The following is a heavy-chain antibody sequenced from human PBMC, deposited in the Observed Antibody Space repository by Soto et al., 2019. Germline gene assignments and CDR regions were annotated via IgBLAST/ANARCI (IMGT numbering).Heavy chain of an antibody. J-gene: IGHJ4*02. D-gene: IGHD4-17*01. CDR1: GFTFSSYG. CDR2: ISYDGSNK. V-gene: IGHV3-30*18. CDR3: AKGRTVTTRAYGFDY. Sequence: VQLVESGGGVVQPGRSLRLSCAASGFTFSSYGMHWVRQAPGKGLEWVAAISYDGSNKYYADSVKGRFTISRDNSKNTLYLQMNSLRAEDTAVYYCAKGRTVTTRAYGFDYWGQGTLVTVSS.